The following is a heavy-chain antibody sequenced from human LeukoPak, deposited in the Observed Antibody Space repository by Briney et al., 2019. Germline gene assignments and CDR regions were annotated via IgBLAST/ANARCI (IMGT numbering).Heavy chain of an antibody. CDR3: AKDAAGSSSWANY. CDR1: GFTFSSFG. D-gene: IGHD6-13*01. Sequence: GGSLRLSCAASGFTFSSFGMHWVRQAPGKGLEWVAVIWYDGSNKYYADSVKGRFTISRDNSKNTLSLQMDSLRAEDTAVYYCAKDAAGSSSWANYWGQGALVTVSS. V-gene: IGHV3-33*06. CDR2: IWYDGSNK. J-gene: IGHJ4*02.